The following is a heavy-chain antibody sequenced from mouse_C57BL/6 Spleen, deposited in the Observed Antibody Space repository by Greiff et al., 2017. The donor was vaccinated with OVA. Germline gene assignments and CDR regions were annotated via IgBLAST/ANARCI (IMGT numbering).Heavy chain of an antibody. Sequence: QVQLQQPGTELVKPGASVKLSCKASGYTFTSYWMHWVKQRPGQGLEWIGNINPSNGGTNYNEKFKSKATLTVDKSSSTAYMQLSSLTSEDSAVYYCARSYYSNYGESYYAMDYWGQGTSVTVSS. CDR1: GYTFTSYW. D-gene: IGHD2-5*01. J-gene: IGHJ4*01. CDR2: INPSNGGT. CDR3: ARSYYSNYGESYYAMDY. V-gene: IGHV1-53*01.